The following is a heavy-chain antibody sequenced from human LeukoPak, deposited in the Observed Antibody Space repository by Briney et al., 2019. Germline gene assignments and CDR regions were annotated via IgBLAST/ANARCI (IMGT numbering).Heavy chain of an antibody. D-gene: IGHD3-10*01. J-gene: IGHJ4*02. V-gene: IGHV4-61*01. CDR2: IYYSGST. CDR3: ARELKYGSGSYFDY. Sequence: SETLSLTCTVSGGSVNSGYYYWNWIRQPPGKGLEWIGYIYYSGSTNYNPSLKSRVTISVDTSKNQFSLKLSSVTAADTAVYYCARELKYGSGSYFDYWGQGTLVTVSS. CDR1: GGSVNSGYYY.